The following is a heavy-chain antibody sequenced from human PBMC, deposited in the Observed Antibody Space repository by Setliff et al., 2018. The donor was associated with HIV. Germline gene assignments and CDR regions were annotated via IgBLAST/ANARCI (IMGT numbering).Heavy chain of an antibody. Sequence: ASVKVSCKASGGTSSTHAIDWVRQAPGQGLEWMGQIISILDITSYTQKLQGRVSITADKSTSTFYMELSDLTSADTAVYYCAGPRGDEAFDVWGQGTKVTVSS. V-gene: IGHV1-69*10. J-gene: IGHJ3*01. D-gene: IGHD3-10*01. CDR3: AGPRGDEAFDV. CDR1: GGTSSTHA. CDR2: IISILDIT.